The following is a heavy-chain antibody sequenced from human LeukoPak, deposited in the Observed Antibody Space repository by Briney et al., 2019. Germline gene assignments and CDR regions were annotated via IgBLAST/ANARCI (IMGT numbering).Heavy chain of an antibody. CDR3: ARVLLWFGEALDYGMDV. J-gene: IGHJ6*02. CDR2: VGTNGATI. CDR1: GXTFSRYE. Sequence: GGSLRLSCTASGXTFSRYEMNWVRQPPGKGLEWVSYVGTNGATIYYAASVKGRFTISRDNAKNSLYLQMNSLRVEDTAVYYCARVLLWFGEALDYGMDVWGQGTTVTVSS. D-gene: IGHD3-10*01. V-gene: IGHV3-48*03.